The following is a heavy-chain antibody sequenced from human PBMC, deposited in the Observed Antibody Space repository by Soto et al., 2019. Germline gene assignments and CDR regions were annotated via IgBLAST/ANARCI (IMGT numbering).Heavy chain of an antibody. V-gene: IGHV1-24*01. Sequence: ASVKVSCKVSGYTLTELSMHWVRQAPGKAFEWMGGFDPEDGETIYAQKFQGRVTMTEDTSTDTAYMELSSLKSEDTAVYYCATKYNWNTWFDPWGQGTLVTVS. CDR1: GYTLTELS. CDR3: ATKYNWNTWFDP. D-gene: IGHD1-20*01. J-gene: IGHJ5*02. CDR2: FDPEDGET.